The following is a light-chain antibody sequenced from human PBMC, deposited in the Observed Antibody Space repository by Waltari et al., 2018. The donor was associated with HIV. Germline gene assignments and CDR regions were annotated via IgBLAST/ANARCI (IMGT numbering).Light chain of an antibody. V-gene: IGLV2-14*03. J-gene: IGLJ1*01. Sequence: QSALTHPASVSGSPTQSIPISCTGTTRDIGAYNYVSWYQQHPGKAPTLMIYDVSNRPSGLSDRFSGSKSGNTASLTISGLQAEDEADYYCSSYTSSSTPYVFGTGTKVTV. CDR3: SSYTSSSTPYV. CDR1: TRDIGAYNY. CDR2: DVS.